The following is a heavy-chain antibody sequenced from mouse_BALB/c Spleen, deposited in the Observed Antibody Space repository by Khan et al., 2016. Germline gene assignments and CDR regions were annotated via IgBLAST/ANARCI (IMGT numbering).Heavy chain of an antibody. CDR2: IDPANGNT. V-gene: IGHV14-3*02. J-gene: IGHJ2*01. CDR1: GFNIKDTY. Sequence: VQLKQSGAELVKPGASVKLSCTASGFNIKDTYMHWVKQRPEQGLEWIGRIDPANGNTKYDPKFQGKPTITADTSSNTASLQLSSLTSEDTAVYYWASLYYSDGVYWGQGTTLTVSS. CDR3: ASLYYSDGVY. D-gene: IGHD2-13*01.